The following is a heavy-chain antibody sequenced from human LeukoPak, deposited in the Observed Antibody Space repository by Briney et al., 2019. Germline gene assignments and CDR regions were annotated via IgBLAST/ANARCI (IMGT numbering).Heavy chain of an antibody. J-gene: IGHJ4*02. CDR1: GGSIRSYY. D-gene: IGHD3-16*01. CDR3: ARDLGYEASFDY. Sequence: PSETLSLTCTVSGGSIRSYYWSWIRQPPGKGLEWIGYIYYSGSTNYNPSLKSRVTIAVDSSKNQFSLKLNSVTAADTAVYYCARDLGYEASFDYWGQGTLVTVSS. CDR2: IYYSGST. V-gene: IGHV4-59*01.